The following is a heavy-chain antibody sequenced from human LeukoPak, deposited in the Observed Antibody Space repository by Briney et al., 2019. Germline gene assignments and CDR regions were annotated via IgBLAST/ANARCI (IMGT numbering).Heavy chain of an antibody. J-gene: IGHJ3*02. CDR3: AKDAPGWYWNAFDI. CDR1: GFTFDDYG. V-gene: IGHV3-48*04. Sequence: GGSLRLSCAASGFTFDDYGMNWVRQAPGKGLEWVSYISSSSSTIYYADSVKGRFTISRDNAKNSLYLQMNSLRAEDTALYYCAKDAPGWYWNAFDIWGQGTMVTVSS. D-gene: IGHD6-19*01. CDR2: ISSSSSTI.